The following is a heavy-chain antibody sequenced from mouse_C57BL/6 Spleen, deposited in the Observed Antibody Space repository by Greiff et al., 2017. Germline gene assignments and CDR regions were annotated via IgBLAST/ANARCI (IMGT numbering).Heavy chain of an antibody. V-gene: IGHV1-82*01. J-gene: IGHJ3*01. CDR2: IYPGDGDT. CDR3: AREGTFAWFAY. Sequence: VQLQESGPELVKPGASVKISCKASGYAFSSSWMNWVKPRPGKGLEWIGRIYPGDGDTNYNGKFKGKATLTADKSSSTAYMQLSSLTSEDSAVYFCAREGTFAWFAYWGQGTLVTVSA. CDR1: GYAFSSSW.